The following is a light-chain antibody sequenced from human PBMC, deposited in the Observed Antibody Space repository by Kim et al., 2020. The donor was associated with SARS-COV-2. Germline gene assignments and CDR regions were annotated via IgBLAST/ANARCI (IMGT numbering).Light chain of an antibody. CDR1: QGISSY. V-gene: IGKV1-8*01. J-gene: IGKJ1*01. CDR2: AAA. CDR3: QQYYSYPRT. Sequence: ASTGDRVTITCRASQGISSYLAWYQQKPGRAPKLLIYAAATLQSGVPSRFSGSGSRTEFTLTISCLQSEDFATYYCQQYYSYPRTFGQGTKVDIK.